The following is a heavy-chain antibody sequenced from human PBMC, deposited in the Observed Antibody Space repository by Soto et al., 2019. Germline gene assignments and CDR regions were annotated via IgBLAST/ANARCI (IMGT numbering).Heavy chain of an antibody. V-gene: IGHV1-2*02. Sequence: ASVKVSCKASGYTFTGYYMHCVRQAPGQVLEWMGWVNPNSGGTNYAQKFQGRVTMTRDTSISTAYMELSRLRSDDTAVYYCARDRIPTLYSSSTNYYYYGMDVWGQGTTVTVSS. CDR3: ARDRIPTLYSSSTNYYYYGMDV. D-gene: IGHD6-6*01. CDR1: GYTFTGYY. CDR2: VNPNSGGT. J-gene: IGHJ6*02.